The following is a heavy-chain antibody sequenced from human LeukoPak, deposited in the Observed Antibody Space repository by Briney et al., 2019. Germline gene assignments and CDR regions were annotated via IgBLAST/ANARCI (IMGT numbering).Heavy chain of an antibody. CDR1: VGSISRSGYY. D-gene: IGHD3-22*01. CDR2: VYYTGRT. V-gene: IGHV4-39*01. CDR3: ASATGRCSVDPGTSGYITS. J-gene: IGHJ5*02. Sequence: PSETLSLTCTVAVGSISRSGYYWDWLRQPPGKGLEWIGRVYYTGRTDYNPSLVTRVTIFIDTSRNQFSLRLSSVTPSDTAVYYCASATGRCSVDPGTSGYITSWGQGTLVTVSS.